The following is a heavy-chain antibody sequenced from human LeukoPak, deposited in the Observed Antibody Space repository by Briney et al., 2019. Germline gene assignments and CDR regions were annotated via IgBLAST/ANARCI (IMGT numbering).Heavy chain of an antibody. Sequence: GESLRISCQGSGYSFTSYWISWVRQMPGKGLEWMGRIDPSDSYTNYSPSFQGRVTISADKSISTAYLQWSSLKASDTAMYYCARHTYYYDSSGYYPGYWGQGTLVTVSS. D-gene: IGHD3-22*01. J-gene: IGHJ4*02. CDR3: ARHTYYYDSSGYYPGY. CDR2: IDPSDSYT. CDR1: GYSFTSYW. V-gene: IGHV5-10-1*01.